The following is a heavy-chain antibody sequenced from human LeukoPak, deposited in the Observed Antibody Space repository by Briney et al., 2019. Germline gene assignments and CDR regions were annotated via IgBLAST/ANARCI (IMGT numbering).Heavy chain of an antibody. Sequence: GESLKISRKGSGYSFTSYWIGWVRQMPGKGLEWMGIIYPGDSDTRYSPSFQGQVTISADKSISTAYLQWSSLKASDTAMYYCARRQGIGYCSSTSCYEGFDYWGQGTLVTVSS. CDR2: IYPGDSDT. D-gene: IGHD2-2*01. J-gene: IGHJ4*02. V-gene: IGHV5-51*01. CDR3: ARRQGIGYCSSTSCYEGFDY. CDR1: GYSFTSYW.